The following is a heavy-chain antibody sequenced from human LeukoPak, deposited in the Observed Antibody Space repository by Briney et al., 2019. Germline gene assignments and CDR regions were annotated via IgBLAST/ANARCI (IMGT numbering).Heavy chain of an antibody. CDR2: IYYSGST. V-gene: IGHV4-59*08. Sequence: SETLSLTCTVSGGSISSYYWSWIRQSPGKGLEWIGYIYYSGSTNYNPSLKSRVTISVDTSKNQFSLKLTSVTAADTAVYYCARRLMNRAQYYDILTGYYVPGAFDIWGQGTMVTVSS. D-gene: IGHD3-9*01. J-gene: IGHJ3*02. CDR1: GGSISSYY. CDR3: ARRLMNRAQYYDILTGYYVPGAFDI.